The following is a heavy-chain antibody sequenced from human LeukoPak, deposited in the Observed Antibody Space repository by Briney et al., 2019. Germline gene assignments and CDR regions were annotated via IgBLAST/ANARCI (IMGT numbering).Heavy chain of an antibody. V-gene: IGHV3-73*01. CDR3: TRPASIVVVPAAIKGMDV. D-gene: IGHD2-2*01. J-gene: IGHJ6*03. Sequence: QAGGSLRLSCAASGFTFSGSAMHWVRQASGKGLEWVGRIRSKANSYATAYAASVKGRFTISRDDSENTAYLQMNSLKTEDTAVYYCTRPASIVVVPAAIKGMDVWGKGTTVTVSS. CDR2: IRSKANSYAT. CDR1: GFTFSGSA.